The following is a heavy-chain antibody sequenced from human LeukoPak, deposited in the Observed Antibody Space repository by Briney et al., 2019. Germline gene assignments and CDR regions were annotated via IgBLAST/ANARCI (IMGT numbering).Heavy chain of an antibody. Sequence: GGSLRLSCAASGFTFSSYAMSWVRQAPGKGLEWVSAISGSGGSTYYADSVKGRFTISRDNSKNTLYLLMNSLRAEDTAVYYCAKVWDSSGYSYSDYWGQGTLVTVSS. CDR3: AKVWDSSGYSYSDY. V-gene: IGHV3-23*01. CDR1: GFTFSSYA. CDR2: ISGSGGST. D-gene: IGHD3-22*01. J-gene: IGHJ4*02.